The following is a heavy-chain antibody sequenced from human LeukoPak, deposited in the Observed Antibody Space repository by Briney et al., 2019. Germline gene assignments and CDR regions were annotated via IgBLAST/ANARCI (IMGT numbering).Heavy chain of an antibody. CDR1: GFTFSSYG. D-gene: IGHD1-26*01. CDR3: AKDLPPFFIVGAALGC. CDR2: ISYDGSNK. Sequence: GGSLRLSCAASGFTFSSYGMHWVRQAPGKGLEWVAVISYDGSNKYYADSVKGRFTISRDNSKNTLYLQMNSLRAEDTAVYYCAKDLPPFFIVGAALGCWGQGTLVTVSS. V-gene: IGHV3-30*18. J-gene: IGHJ4*02.